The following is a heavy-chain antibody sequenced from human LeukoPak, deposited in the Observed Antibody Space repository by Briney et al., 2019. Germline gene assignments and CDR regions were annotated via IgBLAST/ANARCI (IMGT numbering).Heavy chain of an antibody. CDR1: GYSISRGYY. CDR2: IYHIGST. V-gene: IGHV4-38-2*01. D-gene: IGHD1-20*01. Sequence: SDTLSLTCGVSGYSISRGYYWAWIRQPPGKGLEWIGTIYHIGSTYYNPSLESRVTISVDTSKNEFSLNLNSVTAADTAVYYCARAGWIITSGIDYSGQGALVTVSS. J-gene: IGHJ4*02. CDR3: ARAGWIITSGIDY.